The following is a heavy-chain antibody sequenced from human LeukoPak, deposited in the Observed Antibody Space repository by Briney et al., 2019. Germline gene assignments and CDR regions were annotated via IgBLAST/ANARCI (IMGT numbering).Heavy chain of an antibody. J-gene: IGHJ4*02. CDR3: ARHQIVGATRSPFDY. V-gene: IGHV5-51*01. Sequence: GESLKISCKGSGFSFTTYWIGWVREMPGKGLEWMGMIYPGDSDTRYSPSFQGQVTISADKPISTAYLQWSSLKASDTAVYYCARHQIVGATRSPFDYWGQGTLVTVSS. CDR1: GFSFTTYW. D-gene: IGHD1-26*01. CDR2: IYPGDSDT.